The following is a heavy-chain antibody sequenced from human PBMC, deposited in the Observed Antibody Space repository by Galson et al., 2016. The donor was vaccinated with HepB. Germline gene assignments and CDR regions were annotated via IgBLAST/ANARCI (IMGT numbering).Heavy chain of an antibody. V-gene: IGHV3-74*01. CDR3: ARDPAANRASFGMDV. CDR2: VNSDESSR. Sequence: SLRLSCAASGFTFSSYWMHWVRQAPGKGLVWVSRVNSDESSRTYADSVKGRFTITRDNARSTLYLQMHSLRAEDTAVYYCARDPAANRASFGMDVWGQGTTVTVSS. D-gene: IGHD1-14*01. CDR1: GFTFSSYW. J-gene: IGHJ6*02.